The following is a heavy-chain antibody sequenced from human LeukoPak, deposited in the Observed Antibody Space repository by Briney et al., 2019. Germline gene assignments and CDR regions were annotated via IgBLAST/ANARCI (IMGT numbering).Heavy chain of an antibody. CDR2: IIPIFGTA. V-gene: IGHV1-69*05. CDR1: GGAFSSYA. Sequence: ASVKVSCKASGGAFSSYAISWVRQAPGQGLEWMGGIIPIFGTANYAQKFQGRVTITTDESTSTAYMELSSLRSEDTAVYYCARDDGSGFYGYWGQGTLVTVSS. CDR3: ARDDGSGFYGY. D-gene: IGHD3-10*01. J-gene: IGHJ4*02.